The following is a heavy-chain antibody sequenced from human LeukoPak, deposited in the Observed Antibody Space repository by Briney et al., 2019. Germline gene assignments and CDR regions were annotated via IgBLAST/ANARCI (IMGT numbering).Heavy chain of an antibody. J-gene: IGHJ3*02. V-gene: IGHV3-30*18. D-gene: IGHD4-23*01. Sequence: GGSLRLSCAASGFTFSSYGMHWVRQVPGKGLEWVAVISYDGRNKHYVDSVKGRFIISRDNSKNTLYLQMNSLRAEDTAVYYCAKDEDYGGHWFPDGAAFDICGQGTMVTVSS. CDR1: GFTFSSYG. CDR2: ISYDGRNK. CDR3: AKDEDYGGHWFPDGAAFDI.